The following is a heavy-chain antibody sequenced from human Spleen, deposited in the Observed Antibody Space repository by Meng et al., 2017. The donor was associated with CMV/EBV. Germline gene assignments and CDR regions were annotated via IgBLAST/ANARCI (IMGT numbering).Heavy chain of an antibody. CDR3: AIVFNYIGFGGRQFDY. D-gene: IGHD4-11*01. CDR2: IIPMFGTT. Sequence: GGTFSKYAISWVRQATGQGLEWMGEIIPMFGTTNFAQKFQGRVTITTDEPTNTAYMELSSLRSEDTAVYYWAIVFNYIGFGGRQFDYWGQGTLVTVSS. J-gene: IGHJ4*02. CDR1: GGTFSKYA. V-gene: IGHV1-69*05.